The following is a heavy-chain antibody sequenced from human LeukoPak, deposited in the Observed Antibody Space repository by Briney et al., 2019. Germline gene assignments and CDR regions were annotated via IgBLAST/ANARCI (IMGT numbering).Heavy chain of an antibody. Sequence: SETLSLTCTVSGGSIHSYWSWIRQPAGKGLEWIGRISGSGTITYNPALQSRLTISIDTSKNQFSLKLMSVTAADTAVYYCAREAGGIVGAFDIWGQGTMVTVSS. V-gene: IGHV4-4*07. CDR2: ISGSGTI. D-gene: IGHD3-22*01. CDR3: AREAGGIVGAFDI. J-gene: IGHJ3*02. CDR1: GGSIHSY.